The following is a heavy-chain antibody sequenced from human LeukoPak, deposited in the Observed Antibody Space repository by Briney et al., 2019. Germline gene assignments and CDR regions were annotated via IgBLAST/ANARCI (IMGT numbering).Heavy chain of an antibody. V-gene: IGHV4-61*01. J-gene: IGHJ6*03. CDR1: GGSISSNNYY. CDR3: ARRAGIRYYYYYMDV. D-gene: IGHD6-13*01. CDR2: IYYSGST. Sequence: SETLSLTCTVSGGSISSNNYYWSWIRQPPGKGLEWIGYIYYSGSTNYNPSLKSRVTISVDTSKNQFSLKLSSVTAADTAVYYCARRAGIRYYYYYMDVWGKGTTVTVSS.